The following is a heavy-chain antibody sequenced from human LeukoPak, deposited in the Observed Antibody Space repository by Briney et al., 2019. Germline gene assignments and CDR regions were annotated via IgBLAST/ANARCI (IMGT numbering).Heavy chain of an antibody. CDR1: GYTLTELS. D-gene: IGHD3-22*01. CDR3: ATLGDNYYDSSGTRDY. V-gene: IGHV1-24*01. J-gene: IGHJ4*02. Sequence: ASVKVSCMVSGYTLTELSMHWVRQAPGKGLEWMGGFDPEDGETIYAQKFQGRVTMTEDTSTDTAYMELSSLRSEDTAVYYCATLGDNYYDSSGTRDYWGQGTLVTVSS. CDR2: FDPEDGET.